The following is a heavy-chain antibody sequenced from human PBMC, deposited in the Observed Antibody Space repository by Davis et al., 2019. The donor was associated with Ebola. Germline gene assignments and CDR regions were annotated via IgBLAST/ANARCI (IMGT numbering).Heavy chain of an antibody. J-gene: IGHJ6*04. CDR1: GGTFSSYT. CDR3: ARETGDGGGMDV. Sequence: ASVKVSCKASGGTFSSYTISWVRQAPGQGLEWMGIINPSGGSTTYAQKFQGRVTMTRDTSTSTVYMELSSLRSEDTAVYYCARETGDGGGMDVWGKGTTVTVSS. V-gene: IGHV1-46*01. D-gene: IGHD7-27*01. CDR2: INPSGGST.